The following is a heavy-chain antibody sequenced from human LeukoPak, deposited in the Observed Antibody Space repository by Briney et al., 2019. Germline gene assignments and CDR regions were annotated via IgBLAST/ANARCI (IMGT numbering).Heavy chain of an antibody. CDR3: AKVTHYYDSSGYYYHRAFDI. V-gene: IGHV3-9*01. CDR1: GFTFDDYA. J-gene: IGHJ3*02. CDR2: ISWNSGSI. Sequence: GGSLRLSCAASGFTFDDYAMHWVRHAPGKGLEWVSGISWNSGSIGYADSVKGRFTISRDNAKNSLYLQMNSLRAEDTALYYCAKVTHYYDSSGYYYHRAFDIWGQGTMVTVSS. D-gene: IGHD3-22*01.